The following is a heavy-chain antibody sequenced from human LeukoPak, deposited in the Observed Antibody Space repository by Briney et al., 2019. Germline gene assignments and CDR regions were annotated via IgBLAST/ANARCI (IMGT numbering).Heavy chain of an antibody. CDR2: INPSGGST. CDR3: ASAATRRGQWLLFDY. Sequence: ASVKVSCKASGYTFTSYYMHWVRRAPGQGLEWMGIINPSGGSTSYAQKFQGRVTMTRDTSTSTVYMELSSLRSEDTAVYYCASAATRRGQWLLFDYWGQGTLVTVSS. J-gene: IGHJ4*02. CDR1: GYTFTSYY. D-gene: IGHD6-19*01. V-gene: IGHV1-46*01.